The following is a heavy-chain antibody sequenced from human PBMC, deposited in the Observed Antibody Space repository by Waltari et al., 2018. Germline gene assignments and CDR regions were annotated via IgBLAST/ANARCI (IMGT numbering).Heavy chain of an antibody. J-gene: IGHJ5*02. CDR3: ARGKAAQIDP. CDR1: GFPFSRSW. CDR2: IKQDGSEK. V-gene: IGHV3-7*01. Sequence: EVQLVEYGGGLVQPGGSLSLSCAAYGFPFSRSWMLWVRQAPGKGLEWVANIKQDGSEKYYVDSVKGRFTISRDNAKNSLYLQMNSLRAEDTAVYYCARGKAAQIDPWGQGTLVTVSS. D-gene: IGHD6-6*01.